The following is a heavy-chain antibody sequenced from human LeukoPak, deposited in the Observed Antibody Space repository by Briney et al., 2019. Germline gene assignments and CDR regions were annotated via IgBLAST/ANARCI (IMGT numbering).Heavy chain of an antibody. CDR2: IDPSDSYT. Sequence: GESLQISCKGSGYSFTSYWISWVRQVPGKGLEWMGRIDPSDSYTNYSPSFQGHITISADKSISTAYLQWSSLKASDTAMYYCARREYSSGWFVYWGQGTLVTVSS. D-gene: IGHD6-19*01. CDR1: GYSFTSYW. CDR3: ARREYSSGWFVY. J-gene: IGHJ4*02. V-gene: IGHV5-10-1*01.